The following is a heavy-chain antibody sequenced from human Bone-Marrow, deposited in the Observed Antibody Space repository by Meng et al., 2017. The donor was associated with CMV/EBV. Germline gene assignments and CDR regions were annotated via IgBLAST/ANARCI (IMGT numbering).Heavy chain of an antibody. CDR2: IYYSGST. CDR3: ARGGGPDSSSWYWGYYYGMDV. D-gene: IGHD6-13*01. V-gene: IGHV4-39*07. J-gene: IGHJ6*02. Sequence: GSLRLSCTVSGGSISSRSYYWGWIRQPPGKGLEWIGSIYYSGSTYYNPSLKSRVTISVDTSKNQFSLKLSSVTAADTAVYYCARGGGPDSSSWYWGYYYGMDVWGQGTTVTVSS. CDR1: GGSISSRSYY.